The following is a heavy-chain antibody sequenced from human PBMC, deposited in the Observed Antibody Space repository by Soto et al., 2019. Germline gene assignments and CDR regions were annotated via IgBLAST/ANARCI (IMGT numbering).Heavy chain of an antibody. V-gene: IGHV4-34*01. CDR2: INHSGST. J-gene: IGHJ6*02. Sequence: SETLSLTCALYGGSFSGYYWSWIRQPPGKGLEWIGEINHSGSTNYNPSLKSRVTISVDTSKNQFSLKLSSVTAADTAVYYCARSVRYSRSHSRYTYYYYGLDVWGQGTTVTVSS. CDR1: GGSFSGYY. CDR3: ARSVRYSRSHSRYTYYYYGLDV. D-gene: IGHD2-2*02.